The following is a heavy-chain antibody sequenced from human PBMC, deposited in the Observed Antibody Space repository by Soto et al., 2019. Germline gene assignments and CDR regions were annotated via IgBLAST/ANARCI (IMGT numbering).Heavy chain of an antibody. D-gene: IGHD6-13*01. CDR2: ISKDSGRAT. CDR1: GFIFRDWF. Sequence: PGGSLRLSCAASGFIFRDWFMSWIRQAPGKGLEWISYISKDSGRATRYADSVKGRFTISRDNAKNTLNLQMNSLRAEDTAVYYCARRSSSWYFDYWGQGTLVTVSS. J-gene: IGHJ4*02. CDR3: ARRSSSWYFDY. V-gene: IGHV3-11*01.